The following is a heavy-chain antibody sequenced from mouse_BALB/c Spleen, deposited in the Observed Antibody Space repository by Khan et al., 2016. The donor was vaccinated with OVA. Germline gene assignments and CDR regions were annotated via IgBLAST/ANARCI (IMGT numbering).Heavy chain of an antibody. D-gene: IGHD1-2*01. Sequence: IQLVQSGPEVVKPGASVKISCKASGYTFTDYNMDWLKQRHGKSLEWIGYFFPNSGGSGYNQKFKTKATLTVDISSSTAYMDLRSLTSEDSAVYYCVSSGYGSFAFWGQGTLVTVSA. CDR3: VSSGYGSFAF. J-gene: IGHJ3*01. V-gene: IGHV1S29*02. CDR1: GYTFTDYN. CDR2: FFPNSGGS.